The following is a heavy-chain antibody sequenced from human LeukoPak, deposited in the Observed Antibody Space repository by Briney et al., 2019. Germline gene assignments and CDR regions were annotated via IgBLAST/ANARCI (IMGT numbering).Heavy chain of an antibody. V-gene: IGHV1-8*01. CDR2: MNPNSGNT. CDR1: GYTFTSYD. CDR3: ARERGTAVAAEGDFDY. J-gene: IGHJ4*02. Sequence: GASVTVSCKASGYTFTSYDINWVRQAPGQGLEWMGWMNPNSGNTGYAQKFQGRVTMTRNTSISTAYMELSSLRSEDTAVYYCARERGTAVAAEGDFDYWGQGTLVTVSS. D-gene: IGHD6-19*01.